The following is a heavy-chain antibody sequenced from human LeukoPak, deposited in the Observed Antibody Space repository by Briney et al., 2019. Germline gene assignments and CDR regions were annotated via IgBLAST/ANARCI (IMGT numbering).Heavy chain of an antibody. D-gene: IGHD3-10*01. Sequence: GGSLRLSCAASGFTFSSYWMHWVRQAPGKGLEWVSALSGSGGTTYYADSVKGRFTISRDNSKNTLYLQMNSLRAEDAAVYYCAKGIGSGSYYPGDYWGQGTLVTVSS. CDR2: LSGSGGTT. J-gene: IGHJ4*02. CDR3: AKGIGSGSYYPGDY. CDR1: GFTFSSYW. V-gene: IGHV3-23*01.